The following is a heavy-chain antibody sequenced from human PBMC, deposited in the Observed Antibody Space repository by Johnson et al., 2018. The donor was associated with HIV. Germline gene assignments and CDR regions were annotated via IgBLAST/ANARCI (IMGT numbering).Heavy chain of an antibody. CDR1: GFTFSSYW. V-gene: IGHV3-74*01. D-gene: IGHD3-10*01. CDR2: INSDGSST. J-gene: IGHJ3*02. CDR3: ARVLVRGPYPGYAFDI. Sequence: VQLVESGGGLVQPGGSLRLSCAASGFTFSSYWMHWVRQAPGKGLVWVSRINSDGSSTSYADSVQGRFTISRDNAKNTLYLQMNSLRAADTAVYYCARVLVRGPYPGYAFDIWGQGTMVTVSS.